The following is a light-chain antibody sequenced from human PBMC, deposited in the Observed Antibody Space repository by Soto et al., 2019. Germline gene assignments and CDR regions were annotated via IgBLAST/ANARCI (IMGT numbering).Light chain of an antibody. CDR3: QQNQDIPPT. CDR1: QSIDTY. CDR2: VAS. J-gene: IGKJ1*01. V-gene: IGKV1-39*01. Sequence: DIQMTQSPSSQSASVGDRVTVTCRASQSIDTYLNWYQQRPGQAPKLLIYVASTLQSGVPSRFSGSGSGTHLTLTISSLQPEDFATYYCQQNQDIPPTFGQGTRVERK.